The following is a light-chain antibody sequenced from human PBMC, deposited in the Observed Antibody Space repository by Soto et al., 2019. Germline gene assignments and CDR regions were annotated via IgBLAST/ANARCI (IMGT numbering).Light chain of an antibody. V-gene: IGKV3-11*01. Sequence: EIVLTQSPATLSLSPGERATLSCRASQSVSSYLAWYQQKPGQAPRLLIYDASNRATGIPARFSGSGSGTEFTLTISSLQSEDFAVYYCQQYNNRPPWTFGQGTKVDIK. CDR2: DAS. CDR1: QSVSSY. CDR3: QQYNNRPPWT. J-gene: IGKJ1*01.